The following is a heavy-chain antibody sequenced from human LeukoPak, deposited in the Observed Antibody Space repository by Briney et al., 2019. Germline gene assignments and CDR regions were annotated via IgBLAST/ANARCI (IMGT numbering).Heavy chain of an antibody. Sequence: ASVKVSCKASGYTFTSYHMHWVRQAPGQGLEWMGLINLSGGSTTYAQRFQGRVPLTRDTSTSTVYMELSSLRSEDTAVYYCARDYVDDIPMIKDYWGQGTLVTVSS. V-gene: IGHV1-46*01. J-gene: IGHJ4*02. CDR1: GYTFTSYH. CDR3: ARDYVDDIPMIKDY. D-gene: IGHD2-8*01. CDR2: INLSGGST.